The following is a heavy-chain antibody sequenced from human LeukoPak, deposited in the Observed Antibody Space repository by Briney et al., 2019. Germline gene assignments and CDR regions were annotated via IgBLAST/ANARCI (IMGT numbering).Heavy chain of an antibody. CDR2: IYYSGST. D-gene: IGHD2-2*02. CDR1: GGSISSSSYY. J-gene: IGHJ4*02. CDR3: ASTLVVPAAISVPTPGIDY. Sequence: SETLSLTCTVSGGSISSSSYYWGWIRQPPGKGLEWIGSIYYSGSTYYNPSLKSRVTISVDTSKNQFSLKLSSVTAADTAVYYCASTLVVPAAISVPTPGIDYWGQGTLVTVSS. V-gene: IGHV4-39*01.